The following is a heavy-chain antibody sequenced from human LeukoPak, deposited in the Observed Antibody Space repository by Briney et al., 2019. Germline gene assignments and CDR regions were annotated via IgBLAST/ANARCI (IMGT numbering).Heavy chain of an antibody. J-gene: IGHJ4*02. CDR2: INHSGST. V-gene: IGHV4-39*07. Sequence: KTSETLSLTCTVSGGSISSSSYYWGRIRQPPGKRLEWIGEINHSGSTNYNPSLKSRVTISVDTSKNQFSLKLSSVTAADTAVYYCARLRTDYWGPGTLVTVSS. CDR1: GGSISSSSYY. CDR3: ARLRTDY. D-gene: IGHD1-1*01.